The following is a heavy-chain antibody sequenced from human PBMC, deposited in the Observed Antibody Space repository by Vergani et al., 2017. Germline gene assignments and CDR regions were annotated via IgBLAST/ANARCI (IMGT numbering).Heavy chain of an antibody. CDR1: GGSVSSGSYY. CDR2: IYYSGST. D-gene: IGHD3-9*01. V-gene: IGHV4-61*01. Sequence: QVQLQESGPGLVKPSETLSLTCTVSGGSVSSGSYYWSWIRQPPGKGLEWIGYIYYSGSTNYNPSLKSRVTISVDTSKNQFSLKLSSVTAADTAVYYCARHVRDYDILTGYYTLFDYWGQGTLVTVSS. CDR3: ARHVRDYDILTGYYTLFDY. J-gene: IGHJ4*02.